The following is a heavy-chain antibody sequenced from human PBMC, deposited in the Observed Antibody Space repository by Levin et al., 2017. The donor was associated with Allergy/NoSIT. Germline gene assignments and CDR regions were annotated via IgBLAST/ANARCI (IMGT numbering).Heavy chain of an antibody. CDR2: ISSSSSYI. V-gene: IGHV3-21*01. CDR3: ARDRIAAAGWFQEGLDY. J-gene: IGHJ4*02. D-gene: IGHD6-13*01. CDR1: GFTFSSYS. Sequence: ETLSLTCAASGFTFSSYSMNWVRQAPGKGLEWVSSISSSSSYIYYADSVKGRFTISRDNAKNSLYLQMNSLRAEDTAVYYCARDRIAAAGWFQEGLDYWGQGTLVTVSS.